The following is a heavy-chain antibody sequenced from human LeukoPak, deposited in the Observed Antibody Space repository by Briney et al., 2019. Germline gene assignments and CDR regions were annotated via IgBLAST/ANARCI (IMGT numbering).Heavy chain of an antibody. J-gene: IGHJ6*02. Sequence: GESLKISCKGSGYSFTSYWIGWVRQMPGKGLGWMGIIYPGDSDTRYSPSFQGQVTISADKSISTAYLQWSSLKASDTVMYYCARHRGIAVAGPPSYYYYGMDVWGQGTTVTVSS. CDR1: GYSFTSYW. CDR2: IYPGDSDT. CDR3: ARHRGIAVAGPPSYYYYGMDV. D-gene: IGHD6-19*01. V-gene: IGHV5-51*01.